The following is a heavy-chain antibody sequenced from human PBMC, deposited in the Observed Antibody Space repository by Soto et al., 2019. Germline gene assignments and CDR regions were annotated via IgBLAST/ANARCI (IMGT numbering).Heavy chain of an antibody. V-gene: IGHV3-30*18. J-gene: IGHJ3*02. CDR2: ISHDGSYR. CDR1: GSSFTTYV. D-gene: IGHD1-26*01. CDR3: AKXPLAIVGPTPPRDAFNI. Sequence: EGSLRRSWAACGSSFTTYVMHWVRQAPGKGPEWVAVISHDGSYRYYGDAVKGRFTISRDTSKNAVDLEMNSVRPEDKAVYYCAKXPLAIVGPTPPRDAFNIWGQGTMVTVSS.